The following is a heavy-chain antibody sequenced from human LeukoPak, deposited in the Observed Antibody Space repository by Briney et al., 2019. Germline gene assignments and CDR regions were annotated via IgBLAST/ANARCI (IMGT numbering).Heavy chain of an antibody. J-gene: IGHJ5*02. CDR3: TGYNWFDP. CDR2: ISSSSSYI. Sequence: GGSLRLSCAASGFTFSSYAMSWVRQAPGKGLEWVSSISSSSSYIYYADSVKGRFTISRDNAKNSLYLQMNSLRAEDTAVYYCTGYNWFDPWGQGTLVTVSS. CDR1: GFTFSSYA. V-gene: IGHV3-21*01. D-gene: IGHD1-14*01.